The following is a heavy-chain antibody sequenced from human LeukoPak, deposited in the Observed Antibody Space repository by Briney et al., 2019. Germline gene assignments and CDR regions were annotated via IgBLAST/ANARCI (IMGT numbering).Heavy chain of an antibody. J-gene: IGHJ4*02. CDR1: GFTFSTYA. CDR3: AKNAMAGQAYYDY. D-gene: IGHD6-19*01. CDR2: IDWTSGYI. V-gene: IGHV3-23*01. Sequence: GGSLRFSCAASGFTFSTYAMTWVRQAPGKGLEWVSAIDWTSGYIYYADSVKGRFTTSRDNSKNTLYLQMNSLRAEDTAVYYCAKNAMAGQAYYDYWGQGALVTVS.